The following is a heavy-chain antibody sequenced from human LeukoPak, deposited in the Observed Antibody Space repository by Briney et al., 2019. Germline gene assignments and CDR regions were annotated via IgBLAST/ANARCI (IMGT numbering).Heavy chain of an antibody. CDR2: ISSSSSYI. CDR1: GFTFSSYS. J-gene: IGHJ4*02. D-gene: IGHD3-22*01. V-gene: IGHV3-21*01. CDR3: ARDPRGPTTYDSSARDSLDY. Sequence: GGSLRLSCAASGFTFSSYSMNWVRQAPGKGLEWVSSISSSSSYIYYADSVKGRFTISRDNAKNSLYLQMSSLRAEDTAVYYCARDPRGPTTYDSSARDSLDYWGQGTLVTVSS.